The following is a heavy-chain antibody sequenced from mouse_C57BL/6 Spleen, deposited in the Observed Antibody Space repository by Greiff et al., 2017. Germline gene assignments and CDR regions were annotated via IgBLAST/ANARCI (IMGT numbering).Heavy chain of an antibody. CDR2: ISSGSSTI. CDR1: GFTFSDYG. J-gene: IGHJ3*01. CDR3: ARENWVWFAY. D-gene: IGHD4-1*01. Sequence: DVKLVESGGGLVKPGGSLKLSCAASGFTFSDYGMHWVRQAPEKGLEWVAYISSGSSTIYYADTVKGRFTISRDNAKNTLFLQMTSLRSEDTAMYYCARENWVWFAYWGQGTLVTVSA. V-gene: IGHV5-17*01.